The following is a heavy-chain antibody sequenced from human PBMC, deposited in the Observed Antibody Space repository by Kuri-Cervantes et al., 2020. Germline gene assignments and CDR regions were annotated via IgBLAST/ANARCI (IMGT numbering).Heavy chain of an antibody. V-gene: IGHV4-59*01. J-gene: IGHJ2*01. D-gene: IGHD6-13*01. Sequence: SETLSLTCTVSGGSISSYYWSWIRQPPGKGLEWIGYIYYSGSTNYNSSLKSRVTISVDTSKNQFSLKLSSVTAADTAVYYCARVSGIGRWYFDLWGRGTLVTVSS. CDR2: IYYSGST. CDR3: ARVSGIGRWYFDL. CDR1: GGSISSYY.